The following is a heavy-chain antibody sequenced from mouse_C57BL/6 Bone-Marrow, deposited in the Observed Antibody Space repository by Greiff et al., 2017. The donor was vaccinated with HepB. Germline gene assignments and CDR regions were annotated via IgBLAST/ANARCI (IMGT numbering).Heavy chain of an antibody. CDR1: GYTFTSYW. CDR3: AAYGNYGY. CDR2: IDPSDSYT. D-gene: IGHD2-1*01. V-gene: IGHV1-69*01. Sequence: QVQLKQPGAELVMPGASVKLSCKASGYTFTSYWMHWVKQRPGQGLEWIGEIDPSDSYTNYNQKFKGKSTLTVDKSSSTAYMQLSSLTSEDSAVYYCAAYGNYGYWGQGTTLTVSS. J-gene: IGHJ2*01.